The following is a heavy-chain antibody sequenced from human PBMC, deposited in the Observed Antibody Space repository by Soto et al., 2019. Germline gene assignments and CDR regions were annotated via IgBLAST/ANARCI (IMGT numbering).Heavy chain of an antibody. CDR3: ARAYDYGDYPTRRGGMDV. Sequence: GGSLRLSCATSASSFTEYAMGWVRQAPGKGLEWVSAISSSSNYIYYADSVKGRFTISRDNAKNSLYLQMNSLRAEDTAVYYCARAYDYGDYPTRRGGMDVWGQGTTVTVSS. CDR2: ISSSSNYI. D-gene: IGHD4-17*01. CDR1: ASSFTEYA. J-gene: IGHJ6*02. V-gene: IGHV3-21*01.